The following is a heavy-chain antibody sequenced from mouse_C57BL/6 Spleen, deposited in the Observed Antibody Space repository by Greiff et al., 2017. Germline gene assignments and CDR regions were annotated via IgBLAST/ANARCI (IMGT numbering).Heavy chain of an antibody. V-gene: IGHV1-85*01. D-gene: IGHD1-1*02. CDR2: FYPREGST. Sequence: QVQLKQSGPELVKPGASVKLSCKASGYTFTSYDINGVKQRPGQGLVWIGWFYPREGSTKYNEKFKGKATLTVDTSSSTAYMVLDVLTSEDSAVYFYARGGNYWYFDVWGTGTTVTVSS. CDR1: GYTFTSYD. J-gene: IGHJ1*03. CDR3: ARGGNYWYFDV.